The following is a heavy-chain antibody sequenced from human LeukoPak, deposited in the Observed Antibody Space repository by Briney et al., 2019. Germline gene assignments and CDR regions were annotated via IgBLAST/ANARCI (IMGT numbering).Heavy chain of an antibody. Sequence: PGGSLRLSCAASGFTFSSYWMHWVRQVPGMGLVWVSRINGDGRILSHVDSVKGRFTISRDNAKNTLYLQMNSLRAEDTAVHYCARDLLTYSGSYPVYWGQGTPVTVSS. D-gene: IGHD1-26*01. CDR2: INGDGRIL. V-gene: IGHV3-74*01. J-gene: IGHJ4*01. CDR3: ARDLLTYSGSYPVY. CDR1: GFTFSSYW.